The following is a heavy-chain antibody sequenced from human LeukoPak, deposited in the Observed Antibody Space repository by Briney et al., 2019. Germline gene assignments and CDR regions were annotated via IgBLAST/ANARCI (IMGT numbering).Heavy chain of an antibody. V-gene: IGHV3-48*01. CDR2: ISASGNTI. J-gene: IGHJ6*03. CDR1: GFTFSIYS. CDR3: ARAKSNYYYYMDV. Sequence: PGGSLRLSCAASGFTFSIYSMNWVRQAPGKGLEWVSYISASGNTIDYADSVKGRFTISRDTAKNPLYLQMNSLRAEDTAVYYCARAKSNYYYYMDVWGKGTTVTVSS.